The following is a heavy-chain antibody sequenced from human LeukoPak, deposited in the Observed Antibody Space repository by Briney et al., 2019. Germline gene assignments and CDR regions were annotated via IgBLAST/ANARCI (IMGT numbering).Heavy chain of an antibody. D-gene: IGHD3-10*01. J-gene: IGHJ4*02. V-gene: IGHV3-7*01. CDR2: IKPDGTTK. Sequence: HPGGSLRLSCAASGFPFSSYSMTWVRQAPGKGLEWVANIKPDGTTKFYVDSVKGRFTISRDNSKNTLYLQMNSLRAEDTAVYYCARALYYYGSGSHWGQGTLVTVSS. CDR1: GFPFSSYS. CDR3: ARALYYYGSGSH.